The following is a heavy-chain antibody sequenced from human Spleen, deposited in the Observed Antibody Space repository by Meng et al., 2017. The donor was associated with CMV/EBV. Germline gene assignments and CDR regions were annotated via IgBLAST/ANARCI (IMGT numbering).Heavy chain of an antibody. CDR2: ISAYNGNT. CDR1: GYTFTSYG. V-gene: IGHV1-18*01. Sequence: ASVKVSCKASGYTFTSYGISWVRQAPGQGLEWMGWISAYNGNTNYAQKLQGRVTMTTDTSTSTAYMELRSLRSDDTAVYYCAREPANILVLPAATLYGYWGQGTLVTVSS. D-gene: IGHD2-2*01. CDR3: AREPANILVLPAATLYGY. J-gene: IGHJ4*02.